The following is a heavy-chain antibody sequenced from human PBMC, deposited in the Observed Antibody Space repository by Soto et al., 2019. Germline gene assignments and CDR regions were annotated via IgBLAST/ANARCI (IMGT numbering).Heavy chain of an antibody. CDR3: ARDDGDYHDAFDI. CDR1: GFTFSSYG. CDR2: IWYDGSNK. V-gene: IGHV3-33*01. Sequence: GGSLRLSCAASGFTFSSYGMHWVRQAPGKGLEWVAVIWYDGSNKYYADSVKSRFTISRDNSKNTLYLQMNSLRAEDTAVYYCARDDGDYHDAFDIWGQGTMVTVSS. D-gene: IGHD4-17*01. J-gene: IGHJ3*02.